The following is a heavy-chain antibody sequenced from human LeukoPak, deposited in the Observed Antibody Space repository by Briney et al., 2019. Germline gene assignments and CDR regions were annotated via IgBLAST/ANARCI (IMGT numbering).Heavy chain of an antibody. D-gene: IGHD2-2*01. J-gene: IGHJ5*02. CDR3: ARLYCSSTSCRLGWFDP. CDR2: IYTSGST. CDR1: GGSISSYY. Sequence: SETLSLTCTVSGGSISSYYWSWIRQPPGKGLEWIGRIYTSGSTNYNPSLKSRVTMSVDTSKNQFSLKLSSVTAADTAVYYCARLYCSSTSCRLGWFDPWGQGTLVTVSS. V-gene: IGHV4-4*07.